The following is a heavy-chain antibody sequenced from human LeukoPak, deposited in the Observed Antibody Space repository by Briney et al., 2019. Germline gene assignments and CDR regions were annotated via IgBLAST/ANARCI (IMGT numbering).Heavy chain of an antibody. CDR3: AKVVGIAAAGRRQYNWFDP. Sequence: PGGSLRLSCAASGFTFSSYAMSWVRQAPGKGLESVSIISGSGGSTYYADSVKGRFTISRDNSKNTLYLQMNSLRAEDTAVYYCAKVVGIAAAGRRQYNWFDPWGQGTLVTVSS. J-gene: IGHJ5*02. CDR2: ISGSGGST. CDR1: GFTFSSYA. V-gene: IGHV3-23*01. D-gene: IGHD6-13*01.